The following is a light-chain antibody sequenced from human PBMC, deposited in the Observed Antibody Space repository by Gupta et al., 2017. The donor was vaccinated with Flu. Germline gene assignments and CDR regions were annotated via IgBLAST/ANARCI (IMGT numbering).Light chain of an antibody. CDR2: EVS. J-gene: IGLJ1*01. Sequence: QSALTQPASVSGSPGQSLTISCTGTSSDVGGYNYVSWYQQHPGKAPKLMIYEVSKRPSGVSNRFAGSKSGNTASLTISGLQAEDEADYYCSSYTSSSTLAYVFGTGTKVTVL. V-gene: IGLV2-14*01. CDR1: SSDVGGYNY. CDR3: SSYTSSSTLAYV.